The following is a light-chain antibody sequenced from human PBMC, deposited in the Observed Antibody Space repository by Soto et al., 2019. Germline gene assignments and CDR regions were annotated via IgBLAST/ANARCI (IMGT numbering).Light chain of an antibody. J-gene: IGKJ4*01. CDR3: QQYYSTPLT. Sequence: DIVMTQSPDSLAVSLGERATINCKSSQSVLYNSNNKNYLTWYQHKPGQPPKLLIYWASTRESGVPDRFSGSGSGTDFTLTISSLQAEDVALYYCQQYYSTPLTFGGGTKVEIK. V-gene: IGKV4-1*01. CDR1: QSVLYNSNNKNY. CDR2: WAS.